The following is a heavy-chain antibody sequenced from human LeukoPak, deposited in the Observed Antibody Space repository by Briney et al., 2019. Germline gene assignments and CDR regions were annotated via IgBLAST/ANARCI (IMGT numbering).Heavy chain of an antibody. D-gene: IGHD2-15*01. CDR2: IIPIFGTA. CDR3: AVREADVYGMDV. CDR1: GGTFSSYA. Sequence: ASVKVSCKASGGTFSSYAISWVRQAPGQGLEWMGGIIPIFGTANYAQKFQGRVTITADESTSTAYMGLSSLRSEDTAVYYCAVREADVYGMDVWGQGTTVTVSS. V-gene: IGHV1-69*13. J-gene: IGHJ6*02.